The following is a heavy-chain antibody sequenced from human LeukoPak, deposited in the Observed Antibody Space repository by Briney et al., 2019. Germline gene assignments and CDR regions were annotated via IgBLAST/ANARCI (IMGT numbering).Heavy chain of an antibody. Sequence: GGSLRLSCAASGFTFSSYDMPWVRQATGKGLEWVSAIGTAGDPYYPGSVKGRFTISRENAKNSLYLQTNSLRAGDTAVYYCARGRYSGYDYFIDYWGQGTLVTVSS. V-gene: IGHV3-13*05. D-gene: IGHD5-12*01. CDR3: ARGRYSGYDYFIDY. J-gene: IGHJ4*02. CDR1: GFTFSSYD. CDR2: IGTAGDP.